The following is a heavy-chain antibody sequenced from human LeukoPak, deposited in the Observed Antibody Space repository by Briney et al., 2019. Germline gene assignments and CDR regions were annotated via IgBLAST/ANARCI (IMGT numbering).Heavy chain of an antibody. V-gene: IGHV3-7*01. D-gene: IGHD4/OR15-4a*01. Sequence: GGSLRLSCVASGFTFSNYWMNWVRQAPGKGLDWVANIKQDGSEKYYVDSVKGRFTVSRDNAKNSLYLQMNSLRAEDTAVYYCARDPLTYDYWGQGTLVTVSS. CDR3: ARDPLTYDY. J-gene: IGHJ4*02. CDR2: IKQDGSEK. CDR1: GFTFSNYW.